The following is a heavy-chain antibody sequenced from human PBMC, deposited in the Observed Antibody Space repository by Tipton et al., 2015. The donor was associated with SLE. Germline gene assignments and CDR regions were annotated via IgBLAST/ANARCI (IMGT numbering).Heavy chain of an antibody. D-gene: IGHD1-1*01. J-gene: IGHJ3*02. Sequence: TLSLTCAVYGGSFSGYYWSWIRQPPGKGLEWIGYIYYSGSTNYNPSLKSRVTISVDTSKNQFSLKLSSVTAADTAVYYCASLDARRDAFDIWGQGTMVTVSS. CDR2: IYYSGST. V-gene: IGHV4-59*01. CDR1: GGSFSGYY. CDR3: ASLDARRDAFDI.